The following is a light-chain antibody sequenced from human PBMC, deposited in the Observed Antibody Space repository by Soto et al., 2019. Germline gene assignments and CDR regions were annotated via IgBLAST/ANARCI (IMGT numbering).Light chain of an antibody. CDR2: GAS. V-gene: IGKV3-20*01. Sequence: LTQSPGTLSLSPGERATLSCRASQSVSSSYLAWYQQKPGQAPRLLIYGASSRATGIPDRFSGSGSGTDFTLTISRLEPEDFAVYYCQQYGSSPPVTFGQGTRLEIK. J-gene: IGKJ5*01. CDR3: QQYGSSPPVT. CDR1: QSVSSSY.